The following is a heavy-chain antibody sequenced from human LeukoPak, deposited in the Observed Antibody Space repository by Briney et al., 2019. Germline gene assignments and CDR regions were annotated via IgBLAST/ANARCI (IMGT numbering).Heavy chain of an antibody. Sequence: SVKVSCKASGGTFSSYTISWVRQAPGQGLEWMGRIIPILGIANYAQKFQGRVTITADKSTSTAYMELSNLGSEDTAVYYCAGTNCSGGSCSWFDPWGQGTLVTVSS. CDR3: AGTNCSGGSCSWFDP. V-gene: IGHV1-69*02. CDR1: GGTFSSYT. D-gene: IGHD2-15*01. J-gene: IGHJ5*02. CDR2: IIPILGIA.